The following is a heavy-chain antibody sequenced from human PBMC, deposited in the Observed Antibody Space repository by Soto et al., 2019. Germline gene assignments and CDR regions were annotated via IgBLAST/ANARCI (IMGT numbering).Heavy chain of an antibody. CDR3: AKDGVPYYYDSSGYYYFDY. D-gene: IGHD3-22*01. V-gene: IGHV3-23*01. CDR2: ISGSGGST. Sequence: GESLKISCAASGFTFSSYAMSWVRQAPGKGLEWVSAISGSGGSTYYADSVKGRFTISRDNSKNTLYLQMNSLRAEDTAVYYCAKDGVPYYYDSSGYYYFDYWGQGTLVTVSS. J-gene: IGHJ4*02. CDR1: GFTFSSYA.